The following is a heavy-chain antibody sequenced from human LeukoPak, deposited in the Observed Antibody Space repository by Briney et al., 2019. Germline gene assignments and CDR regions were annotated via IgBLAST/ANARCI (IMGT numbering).Heavy chain of an antibody. J-gene: IGHJ5*02. Sequence: GGSLRLSCAASGFTFSSYGMHWVRQAPGKGLEWVAFIRYDGSNKYYADSVKGRFTISRDNSKNTLYLQMNSLRAEDTAVYYCARAPGPQAWFDHWGQGTLVTVSS. D-gene: IGHD3-10*01. CDR3: ARAPGPQAWFDH. CDR2: IRYDGSNK. V-gene: IGHV3-30*02. CDR1: GFTFSSYG.